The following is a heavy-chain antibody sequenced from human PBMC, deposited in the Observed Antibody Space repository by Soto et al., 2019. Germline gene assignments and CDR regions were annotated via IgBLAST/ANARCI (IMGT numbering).Heavy chain of an antibody. V-gene: IGHV3-23*01. CDR1: GFTFSSYA. D-gene: IGHD5-18*01. Sequence: PGVSLRLSCAASGFTFSSYAMSWVRQAPGKGLEWVSAISGSGGSTYYADSVKGRFTISRDNSKNTLYLQMNSLRAEDTAVYYCAKDGYSYGSRWFDPWGQGTLVTVSS. CDR3: AKDGYSYGSRWFDP. J-gene: IGHJ5*02. CDR2: ISGSGGST.